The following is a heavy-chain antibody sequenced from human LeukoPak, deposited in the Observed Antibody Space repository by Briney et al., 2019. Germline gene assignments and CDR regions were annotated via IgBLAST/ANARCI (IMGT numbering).Heavy chain of an antibody. D-gene: IGHD1-26*01. J-gene: IGHJ4*02. V-gene: IGHV3-7*01. CDR2: IKPDGSEK. Sequence: PSETLSLTCAVYGGSFSGYYWSWIRQPPGKGLEWVASIKPDGSEKQYVDSVKGRFTNSRDNAKNSLYLQMNSLRAEDTAMYYCARVHMAATGAFDSWGQGILVTVSS. CDR3: ARVHMAATGAFDS. CDR1: GGSFSGYY.